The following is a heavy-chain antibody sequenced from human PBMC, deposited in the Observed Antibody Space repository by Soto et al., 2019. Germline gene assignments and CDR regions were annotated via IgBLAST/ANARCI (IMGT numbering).Heavy chain of an antibody. D-gene: IGHD3-10*01. CDR2: IYYSGST. J-gene: IGHJ4*02. CDR3: ASIPLYGSGTYYFDY. Sequence: SETLSLTCTVSGGSISSYYWSWIRQPPGKGLEWIGYIYYSGSTNYNPSLKSRVTISVDTSKNQFSLKLSSVTAADTAVYYCASIPLYGSGTYYFDYWGQGTVVTVSS. V-gene: IGHV4-59*01. CDR1: GGSISSYY.